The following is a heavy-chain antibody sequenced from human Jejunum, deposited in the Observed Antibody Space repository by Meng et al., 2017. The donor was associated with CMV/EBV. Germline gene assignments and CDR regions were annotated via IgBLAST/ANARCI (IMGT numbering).Heavy chain of an antibody. D-gene: IGHD2-2*01. CDR2: IRSKANSYAT. J-gene: IGHJ4*02. CDR1: GSA. Sequence: GSAMHWVRQASGKGLEWVGRIRSKANSYATAYAASVKGRFTISRDDSKNTAYLQMNSLKTEDTAVYYCTRQLGCSSTSCRNFDYWGQGTLVTVSS. CDR3: TRQLGCSSTSCRNFDY. V-gene: IGHV3-73*01.